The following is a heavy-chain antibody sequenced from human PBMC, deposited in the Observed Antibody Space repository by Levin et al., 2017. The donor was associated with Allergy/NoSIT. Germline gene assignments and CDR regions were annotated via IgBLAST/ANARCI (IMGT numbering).Heavy chain of an antibody. CDR2: ITHSGST. V-gene: IGHV4-34*01. J-gene: IGHJ4*02. CDR1: GGSFRNYY. D-gene: IGHD1-1*01. CDR3: VSGNCLHHFFDF. Sequence: GSLRLSCEVHGGSFRNYYWSWIRQPPGKGLEWIGEITHSGSTSYNPSLKSRVSMSVDTSKNQFSLNLTSVTAADKAVYYCVSGNCLHHFFDFWAQGTLVTVSS.